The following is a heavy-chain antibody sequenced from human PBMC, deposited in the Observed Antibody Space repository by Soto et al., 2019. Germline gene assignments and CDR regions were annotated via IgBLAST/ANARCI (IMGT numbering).Heavy chain of an antibody. CDR2: IIPIFGTA. Sequence: SVKVSCKASGGTFSSYAISCVRQAPGQGLEWMGGIIPIFGTANYAQKFQGRVTITADESTSTAYMELSSLRSEDTAVYYCARVGQQLDLYSYYGMEVWGQGTTVTVSS. V-gene: IGHV1-69*13. D-gene: IGHD6-13*01. J-gene: IGHJ6*02. CDR1: GGTFSSYA. CDR3: ARVGQQLDLYSYYGMEV.